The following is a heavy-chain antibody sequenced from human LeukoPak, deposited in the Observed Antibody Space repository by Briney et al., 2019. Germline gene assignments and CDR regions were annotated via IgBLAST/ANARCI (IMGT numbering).Heavy chain of an antibody. V-gene: IGHV1-69*13. D-gene: IGHD2-2*01. CDR2: IIPIFGIA. Sequence: SVKVSCKASGGTFSSYAISWVRQAPGQGLEWMGGIIPIFGIANYAQKFQGRVTITADESTSTAYMELSSLRSEDTAVYYCARGVVPAKNFYYYYYYMDVWGKGTTVTISS. J-gene: IGHJ6*03. CDR1: GGTFSSYA. CDR3: ARGVVPAKNFYYYYYYMDV.